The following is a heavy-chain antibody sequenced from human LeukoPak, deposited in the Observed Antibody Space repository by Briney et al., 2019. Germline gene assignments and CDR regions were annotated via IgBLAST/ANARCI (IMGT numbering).Heavy chain of an antibody. Sequence: GGSLRLSCAASGFTFSSYWMSWVRQAPGKGLEWVANIKQDGSEKYYVDSVKGRLTISRDNAKNSLYLQMNSLRAEDTAVYYCARASGGSGSYYNGARNWDYWGQGTLVTVSS. CDR1: GFTFSSYW. V-gene: IGHV3-7*04. J-gene: IGHJ4*02. D-gene: IGHD3-10*01. CDR2: IKQDGSEK. CDR3: ARASGGSGSYYNGARNWDY.